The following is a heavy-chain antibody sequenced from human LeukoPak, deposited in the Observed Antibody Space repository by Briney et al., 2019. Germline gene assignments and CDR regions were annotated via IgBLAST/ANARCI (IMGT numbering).Heavy chain of an antibody. CDR2: ISNDGSKK. V-gene: IGHV3-30*18. D-gene: IGHD5-18*01. Sequence: GRSLRLSCAASGFTFSSYGMHWVRQAPGKGLEWVAVISNDGSKKYHADSVKGRFTISRDNSKNTLSLQVSSLRAEDTAVYYCAKDRYSYAFEYFDSWGQGTLVTVSS. CDR3: AKDRYSYAFEYFDS. CDR1: GFTFSSYG. J-gene: IGHJ4*02.